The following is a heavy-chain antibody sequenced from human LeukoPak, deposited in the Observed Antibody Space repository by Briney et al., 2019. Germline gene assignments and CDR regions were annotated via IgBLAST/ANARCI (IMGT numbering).Heavy chain of an antibody. D-gene: IGHD3-10*01. CDR3: AREALNYGSGSPTRY. CDR2: ISYDGSNK. J-gene: IGHJ4*02. CDR1: GFTFSSYA. Sequence: GGSLRLSCAASGFTFSSYAMHWVRQAPGKGLEWVAVISYDGSNKYYADSVKGRFTISRDNSKNTLYLQMNSLRAEDTAVYYCAREALNYGSGSPTRYWGQGTLVTVSS. V-gene: IGHV3-30-3*01.